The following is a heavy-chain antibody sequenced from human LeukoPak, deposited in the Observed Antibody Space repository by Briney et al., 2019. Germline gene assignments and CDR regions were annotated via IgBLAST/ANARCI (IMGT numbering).Heavy chain of an antibody. J-gene: IGHJ4*02. Sequence: GGSLRLSCAASGFTFSSYGMHWVRQAPGKGLEWVAFIRYDGSNKYYADSVKGRFTISRDNSKNTLYPQMNSLRAEDTAVYYCAKDLRKWVYSSGCNDYWGQGTLVTVSS. CDR3: AKDLRKWVYSSGCNDY. V-gene: IGHV3-30*02. D-gene: IGHD6-19*01. CDR2: IRYDGSNK. CDR1: GFTFSSYG.